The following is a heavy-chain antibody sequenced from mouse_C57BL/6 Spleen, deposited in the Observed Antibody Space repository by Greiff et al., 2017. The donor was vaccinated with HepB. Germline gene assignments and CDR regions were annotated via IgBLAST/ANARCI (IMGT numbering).Heavy chain of an antibody. D-gene: IGHD2-4*01. Sequence: QVQLKQSGAELVRPGASVKMSCKASGYTFTSYNMHWVKQTPRQGLEWIGAIYPGNGDTSYNQKFKGKATLTVDKSSSTAYMQLSSLTSEDSAVYFCARGYYDYDAKVFDYWGQGTTLTVSS. J-gene: IGHJ2*01. V-gene: IGHV1-12*01. CDR3: ARGYYDYDAKVFDY. CDR1: GYTFTSYN. CDR2: IYPGNGDT.